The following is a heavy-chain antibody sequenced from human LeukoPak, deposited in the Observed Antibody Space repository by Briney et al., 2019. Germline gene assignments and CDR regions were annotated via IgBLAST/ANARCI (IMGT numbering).Heavy chain of an antibody. CDR1: GFTFSSYA. Sequence: GGSLRLSCAASGFTFSSYAMHWVRQAPGKGLEWVAVISYDGSNKYYADSVKGRFTISRDNAKNSLYLQMNSLRAEDTAVYYCARASLYYDSSGYYPRDAFDIWGQGTMVTVSS. CDR2: ISYDGSNK. D-gene: IGHD3-22*01. V-gene: IGHV3-30*04. CDR3: ARASLYYDSSGYYPRDAFDI. J-gene: IGHJ3*02.